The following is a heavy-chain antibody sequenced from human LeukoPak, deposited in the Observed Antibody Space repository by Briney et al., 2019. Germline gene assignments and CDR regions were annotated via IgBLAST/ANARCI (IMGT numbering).Heavy chain of an antibody. Sequence: GSLSLSCAASGFSFSSYAMHWVRQAPGKGREWVAGIPYDGANEYYANSVKGRFTSSRDNSKNTLYLQMDSLRADDTAVYFCAGIQLWPLMCFFDYWGQGTLVTVSS. CDR3: AGIQLWPLMCFFDY. D-gene: IGHD5-18*01. V-gene: IGHV3-30*17. CDR2: IPYDGANE. J-gene: IGHJ4*02. CDR1: GFSFSSYA.